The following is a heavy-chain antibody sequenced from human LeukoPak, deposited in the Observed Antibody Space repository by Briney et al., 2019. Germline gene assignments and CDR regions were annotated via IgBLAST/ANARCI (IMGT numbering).Heavy chain of an antibody. CDR3: ARDTARAGSYSG. CDR1: GGSISSSSYY. D-gene: IGHD1-26*01. J-gene: IGHJ4*02. V-gene: IGHV4-39*07. CDR2: IYYSGST. Sequence: SETLSFTCTVSGGSISSSSYYWGWIRQPPGKGLEWIGSIYYSGSTYYNPSLKSRVTISVDTSKNQFSLKLSSVTAADTAVYYCARDTARAGSYSGWGQGTLVTVSS.